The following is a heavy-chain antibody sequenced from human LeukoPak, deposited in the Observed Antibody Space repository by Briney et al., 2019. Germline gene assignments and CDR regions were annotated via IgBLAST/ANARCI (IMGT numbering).Heavy chain of an antibody. CDR2: IYPGDSRT. CDR1: GNSFINYW. V-gene: IGHV5-51*01. J-gene: IGHJ4*02. D-gene: IGHD2-15*01. Sequence: GESLKISCKGSGNSFINYWIGWVRQMPGKGLEGMGIIYPGDSRTTYSPSFQGQVTISVDKSITTAYLQWNSLKASDTAMYYCATGRYCSGSICSSSFDYWGQGTLVTVSS. CDR3: ATGRYCSGSICSSSFDY.